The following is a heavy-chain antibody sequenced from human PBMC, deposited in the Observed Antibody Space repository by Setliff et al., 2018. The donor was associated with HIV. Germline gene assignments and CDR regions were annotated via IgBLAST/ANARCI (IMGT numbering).Heavy chain of an antibody. CDR2: IRYDGSYR. CDR1: GFTFISYG. D-gene: IGHD5-18*01. J-gene: IGHJ3*02. Sequence: GESLKISCAVSGFTFISYGMYWVRQAPGKGLEWVAFIRYDGSYRYYVDSVKGRFTISRDNSKNTMFLQMNSLRVEDTAIYYCAKMHTAMDPDTFDIWGQGTMVTVSS. CDR3: AKMHTAMDPDTFDI. V-gene: IGHV3-30*02.